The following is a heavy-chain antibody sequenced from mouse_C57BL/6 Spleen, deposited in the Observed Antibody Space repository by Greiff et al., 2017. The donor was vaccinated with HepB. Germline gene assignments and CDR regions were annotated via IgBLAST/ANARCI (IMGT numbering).Heavy chain of an antibody. CDR1: GYAFSSSW. Sequence: QVQLQQSGPELVKPGASVKISCKASGYAFSSSWMNWVKQRPGKGLEWIGRIYPGDGDTNYNGKFKGKATLTADKSSSTAYMQLSSLTSEDSAVYFCARNYGYDDGYWYFDVWGTGTTVTVSS. CDR2: IYPGDGDT. V-gene: IGHV1-82*01. J-gene: IGHJ1*03. D-gene: IGHD2-2*01. CDR3: ARNYGYDDGYWYFDV.